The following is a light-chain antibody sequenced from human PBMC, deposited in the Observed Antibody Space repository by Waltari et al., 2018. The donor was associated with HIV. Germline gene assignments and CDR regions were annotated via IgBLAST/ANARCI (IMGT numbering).Light chain of an antibody. CDR3: ASWDDNLRHWV. CDR1: KSNIGNNF. J-gene: IGLJ3*02. Sequence: QPKMTQAPSASKTPGQRITMSCSGSKSNIGNNFIYWYQQIPGAAPRLVMARNDQRPAGVHDRFSGTKSGTSAFLAITNLRLDDEATYVCASWDDNLRHWVFGGGTKLTVL. V-gene: IGLV1-47*01. CDR2: RND.